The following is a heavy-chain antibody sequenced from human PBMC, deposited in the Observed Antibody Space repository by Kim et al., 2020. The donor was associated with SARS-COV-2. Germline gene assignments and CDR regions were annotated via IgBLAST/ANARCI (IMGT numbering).Heavy chain of an antibody. CDR2: IHIGDAT. D-gene: IGHD3-16*02. CDR3: FRYGX. CDR1: GPSVGDNY. Sequence: GGSLRLSCAASGPSVGDNYIAWVRRAPGKGLEWLSMIHIGDATYYADSVKDRFTISTHNYRNMVYLQMNGLRAEDTAIYYCFRYGXWGQGTVVTVSS. V-gene: IGHV3-53*01. J-gene: IGHJ4*02.